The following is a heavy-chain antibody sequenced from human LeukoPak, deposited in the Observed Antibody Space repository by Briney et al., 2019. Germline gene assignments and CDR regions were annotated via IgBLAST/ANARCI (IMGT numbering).Heavy chain of an antibody. CDR2: IWYDGSNE. D-gene: IGHD6-6*01. J-gene: IGHJ6*02. CDR3: ARDLQLVRYGMDV. V-gene: IGHV3-33*01. CDR1: GFTFSSYG. Sequence: GGSLRLSCAASGFTFSSYGMHWVRQAPGKGLEWVAVIWYDGSNEYYADSVKGRFTISRDNSKNTLYLQVNSLRAEDTAVYYCARDLQLVRYGMDVWGQGTTVTVSS.